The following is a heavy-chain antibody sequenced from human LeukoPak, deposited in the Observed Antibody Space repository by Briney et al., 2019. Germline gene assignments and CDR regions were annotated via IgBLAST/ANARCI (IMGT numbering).Heavy chain of an antibody. CDR3: ARRLTILPPGNYYYYMDV. CDR1: GFTFSSYS. CDR2: ISSSSSYI. D-gene: IGHD3-3*01. J-gene: IGHJ6*03. V-gene: IGHV3-21*01. Sequence: GGSLRLSCAASGFTFSSYSMNWVRQAPGKGLEWVSSISSSSSYIYYADSVKGRFTISRDNAKNSLYLQMNSLRAEDTAVYCCARRLTILPPGNYYYYMDVWGKGTTVTVSS.